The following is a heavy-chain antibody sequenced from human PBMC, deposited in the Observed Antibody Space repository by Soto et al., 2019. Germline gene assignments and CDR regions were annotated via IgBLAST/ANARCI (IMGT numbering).Heavy chain of an antibody. CDR3: AKGQTYYYGSGRYSVYYYYYMDV. CDR2: ISGSGGST. D-gene: IGHD3-10*01. J-gene: IGHJ6*03. V-gene: IGHV3-23*01. Sequence: EVQLLESGGGLVQPGGSLRLSCAASGFTFSSYAMSWVRQAPGKGLEWVSAISGSGGSTYYADSVKGRFTISRDNSKNTLYLQMNSLRAEDTAVYYCAKGQTYYYGSGRYSVYYYYYMDVWGKGTTVTVSS. CDR1: GFTFSSYA.